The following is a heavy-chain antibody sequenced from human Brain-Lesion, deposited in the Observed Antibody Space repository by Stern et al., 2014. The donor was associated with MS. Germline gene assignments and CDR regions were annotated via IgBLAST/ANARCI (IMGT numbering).Heavy chain of an antibody. J-gene: IGHJ6*02. Sequence: QVQLVQSGAEVKKPGASVKVSCKTSGYIFTGYYIHWVRQAPGQGLEWMAWINPNTGGTNDAQKVQGQVTMSRDPAISTAYVELSSLTSDDTAVYYCARDQRGITIFGVVTDYYYLGMDVWGQGTTVTVSS. CDR2: INPNTGGT. D-gene: IGHD3-3*01. CDR3: ARDQRGITIFGVVTDYYYLGMDV. V-gene: IGHV1-2*02. CDR1: GYIFTGYY.